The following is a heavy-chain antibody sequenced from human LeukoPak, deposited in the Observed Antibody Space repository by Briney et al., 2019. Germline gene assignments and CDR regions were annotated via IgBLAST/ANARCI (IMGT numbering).Heavy chain of an antibody. CDR3: ARDPRWLTPDCTSTSCYENYFDP. CDR2: IYHSGSA. D-gene: IGHD2-2*01. J-gene: IGHJ5*02. V-gene: IGHV4-38-2*02. CDR1: GYSISNGYQ. Sequence: PSETLSPTCAVSGYSISNGYQWAWIRQPPGKTLEWIGSIYHSGSAHYNPSLKSRVTISVDTSNNHFSLRLSSVTAADTAVYYCARDPRWLTPDCTSTSCYENYFDPWGQGTLVTVSS.